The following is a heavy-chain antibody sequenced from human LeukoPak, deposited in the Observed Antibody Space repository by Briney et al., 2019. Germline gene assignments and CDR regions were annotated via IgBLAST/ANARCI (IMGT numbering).Heavy chain of an antibody. CDR3: ARVGGHAETWELSYYYMDV. D-gene: IGHD1-26*01. CDR1: GFTFSSYS. V-gene: IGHV3-21*01. Sequence: GGALRLSCAASGFTFSSYSMNWVRQAPGKGLDWVSSMRSSSSDIYYADSVKGRFTISSDNAKNSLYLQMNSLRAEDTAVYYCARVGGHAETWELSYYYMDVWGRGTTVTVSS. CDR2: MRSSSSDI. J-gene: IGHJ6*03.